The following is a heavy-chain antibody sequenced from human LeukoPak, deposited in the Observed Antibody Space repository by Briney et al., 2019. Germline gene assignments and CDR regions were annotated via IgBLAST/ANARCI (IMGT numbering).Heavy chain of an antibody. V-gene: IGHV3-30*18. CDR1: GFTFSSYG. Sequence: GRSLRLSCAASGFTFSSYGMHWVRQAPGKGLEWVAVISNDGSTKKYADSVKGRFTISRDNSKNTLYVQMNSLRADDTAVYYCAKGRSSYPMDYIFDFWGQGTLVTVSS. J-gene: IGHJ4*02. CDR3: AKGRSSYPMDYIFDF. D-gene: IGHD3-16*02. CDR2: ISNDGSTK.